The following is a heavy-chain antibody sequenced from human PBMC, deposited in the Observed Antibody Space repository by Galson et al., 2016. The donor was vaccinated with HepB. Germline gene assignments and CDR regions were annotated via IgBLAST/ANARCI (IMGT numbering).Heavy chain of an antibody. V-gene: IGHV1-18*01. J-gene: IGHJ5*02. D-gene: IGHD5-12*01. CDR1: GYTFTGYG. Sequence: SVKVSCKASGYTFTGYGITWVRQAPGRGLEWLGWVNTYNGNTNYAQSLQDRVILTTDTSTSTAYMELGSLRSADTAVYYCARDLGASFIVGPWGQGPLVTVSS. CDR3: ARDLGASFIVGP. CDR2: VNTYNGNT.